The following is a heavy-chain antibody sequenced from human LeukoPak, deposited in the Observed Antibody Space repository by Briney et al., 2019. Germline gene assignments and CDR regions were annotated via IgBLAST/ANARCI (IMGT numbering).Heavy chain of an antibody. CDR3: ARTHGDYQPDGFDI. CDR1: GYTLTELS. V-gene: IGHV1-24*01. CDR2: FDPEDGET. D-gene: IGHD4-17*01. J-gene: IGHJ3*02. Sequence: ASVKVSCKVSGYTLTELSMHWVRQAPGKGLEWMGGFDPEDGETIHAQKFQGRVTMTEDTSTDTAYMELSSLRSDDTAVYYCARTHGDYQPDGFDIWGQGTMVTVSS.